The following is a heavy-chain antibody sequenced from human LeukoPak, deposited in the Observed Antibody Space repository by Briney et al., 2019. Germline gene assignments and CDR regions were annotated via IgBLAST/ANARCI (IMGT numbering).Heavy chain of an antibody. Sequence: PSETLSLTCTVSGGSISSSSYYWGWIRQPPGKGLEWIGSIYYSGSTYYNPSLKSRVTISVDTSKNQFSLKLSSVTAADTAVYYCARRQDYKRRVVVPAAITDAENYYYYYMDVWGKGTTVTVSS. D-gene: IGHD2-2*02. CDR1: GGSISSSSYY. CDR2: IYYSGST. CDR3: ARRQDYKRRVVVPAAITDAENYYYYYMDV. V-gene: IGHV4-39*01. J-gene: IGHJ6*03.